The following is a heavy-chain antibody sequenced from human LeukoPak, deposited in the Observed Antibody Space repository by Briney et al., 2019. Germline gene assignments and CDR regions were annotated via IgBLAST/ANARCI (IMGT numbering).Heavy chain of an antibody. D-gene: IGHD2-15*01. Sequence: SETLSLTCTVSGGSISSSSYYWGWIRQPPGTGLEWIGSIYYSGSTYYNPSPKSRVTISVDTSKNQFSLKLSSVTAADTAVYYCARARRVVVVVAATPTVVGPADVRFDPWGQGTLVTVSS. CDR3: ARARRVVVVVAATPTVVGPADVRFDP. CDR1: GGSISSSSYY. V-gene: IGHV4-39*07. J-gene: IGHJ5*02. CDR2: IYYSGST.